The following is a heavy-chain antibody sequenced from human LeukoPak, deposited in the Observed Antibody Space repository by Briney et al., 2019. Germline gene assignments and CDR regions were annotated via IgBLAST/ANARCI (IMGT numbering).Heavy chain of an antibody. J-gene: IGHJ4*02. CDR2: ISWNSGSI. V-gene: IGHV3-9*01. D-gene: IGHD1-14*01. Sequence: GRSLRLSCAASGFTFDDYAMHWVRQAPGKGLEWVLGISWNSGSIGYADSVKGRFTISRDNAKNSLYLQMNSLRAEDTALYFCAKDRLTQDQGGAFDYWGQGTLVTVSS. CDR3: AKDRLTQDQGGAFDY. CDR1: GFTFDDYA.